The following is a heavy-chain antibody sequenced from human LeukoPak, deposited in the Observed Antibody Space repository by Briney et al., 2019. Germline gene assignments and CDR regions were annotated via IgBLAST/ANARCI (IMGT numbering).Heavy chain of an antibody. Sequence: PGGSLRLSCAASGFTFSSYAMSWVRQAPGKGLEWVSYISSSGSTIYYADSVKGRFTISRDNAKNSLYLQMNSLRAEDTAVYYCARCSPYSSDPHYWGQGTLVTVSS. J-gene: IGHJ4*02. CDR3: ARCSPYSSDPHY. V-gene: IGHV3-48*04. D-gene: IGHD6-19*01. CDR2: ISSSGSTI. CDR1: GFTFSSYA.